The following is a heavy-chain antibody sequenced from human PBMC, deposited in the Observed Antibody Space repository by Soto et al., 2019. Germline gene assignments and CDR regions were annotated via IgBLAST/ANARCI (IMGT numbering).Heavy chain of an antibody. CDR1: GGSISSYY. Sequence: SETLSLTCTVSGGSISSYYWSWIRQPPGKGLECIGYIYYSGSTNYNPSLKSRVTISVDTSKNQFSLKLSSVTAADTAVYYCARVIAMVITGFDYWGQGTLVTVSS. D-gene: IGHD3-22*01. CDR3: ARVIAMVITGFDY. V-gene: IGHV4-59*01. CDR2: IYYSGST. J-gene: IGHJ4*02.